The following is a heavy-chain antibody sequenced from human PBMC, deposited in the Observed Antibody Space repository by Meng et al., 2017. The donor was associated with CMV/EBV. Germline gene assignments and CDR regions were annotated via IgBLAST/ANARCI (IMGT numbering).Heavy chain of an antibody. J-gene: IGHJ4*02. D-gene: IGHD3-10*01. Sequence: SETLSLTCTVSGGSVSSGSYYWSWIRQPPGKGLGWIGYIYYSGSTNYNPSLKSRVTISVDTSKNQFSLKLSSVTAADTAVYYCASGKYYYGSGSYYNPYYWGQGTLVTVSS. V-gene: IGHV4-61*01. CDR2: IYYSGST. CDR3: ASGKYYYGSGSYYNPYY. CDR1: GGSVSSGSYY.